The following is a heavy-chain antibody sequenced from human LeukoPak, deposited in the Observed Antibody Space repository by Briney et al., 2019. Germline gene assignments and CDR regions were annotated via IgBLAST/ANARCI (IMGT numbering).Heavy chain of an antibody. J-gene: IGHJ6*02. Sequence: PGGALRLSSAAPGVTLRRNYMNRVRPDPGGGLEWGSVMYSGGSTFYGDSVKGRFTISRDNSMNTLYLQMNSLRVDDTAVYYCAREQVVVGRGYYGMDVWGQGTTVTVSS. V-gene: IGHV3-66*01. CDR1: GVTLRRNY. CDR3: AREQVVVGRGYYGMDV. D-gene: IGHD2-2*01. CDR2: MYSGGST.